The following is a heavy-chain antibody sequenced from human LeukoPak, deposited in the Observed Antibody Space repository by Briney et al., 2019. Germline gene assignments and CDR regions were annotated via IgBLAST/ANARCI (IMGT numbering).Heavy chain of an antibody. D-gene: IGHD6-13*01. Sequence: SETLSLTCTVSGGSISSSSYCWGWIRQPPGKGLEWIGSICYSGSTFYNPSLKSRVTISVDTSKNQFSLKLSSVTAADTAVYYCARESQWFLYSSSWPDAFDIWGQGTMVTVSS. V-gene: IGHV4-39*07. CDR2: ICYSGST. J-gene: IGHJ3*02. CDR1: GGSISSSSYC. CDR3: ARESQWFLYSSSWPDAFDI.